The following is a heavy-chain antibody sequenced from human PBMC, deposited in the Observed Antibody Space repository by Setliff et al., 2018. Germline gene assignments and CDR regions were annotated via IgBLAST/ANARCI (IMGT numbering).Heavy chain of an antibody. CDR2: IYSSGDT. V-gene: IGHV3-66*02. J-gene: IGHJ4*02. CDR3: ARSGDPKSAFERYLFD. Sequence: PGASLRLSCAASGFTVSVNYMSWVRQAPGQGLEWVSVIYSSGDTYTADSVRGRFIISRDNSKNMVYLQMNSLRSEDTALYFCARSGDPKSAFERYLFDWGQGTLVTVSS. D-gene: IGHD1-1*01. CDR1: GFTVSVNY.